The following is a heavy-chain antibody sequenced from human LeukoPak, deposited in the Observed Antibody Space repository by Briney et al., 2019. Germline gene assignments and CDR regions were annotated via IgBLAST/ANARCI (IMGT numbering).Heavy chain of an antibody. Sequence: GGSLRLSCAASGFTFSSYSMNWVRQAPGKGLEWVSSISSSSSYIYYADSVKGRFTISRDNAKNSLYLQMNSLRAEDTAVYYCARGRRGSSSWYDYWGQGTLVTVSS. CDR3: ARGRRGSSSWYDY. V-gene: IGHV3-21*01. CDR2: ISSSSSYI. J-gene: IGHJ4*02. CDR1: GFTFSSYS. D-gene: IGHD6-13*01.